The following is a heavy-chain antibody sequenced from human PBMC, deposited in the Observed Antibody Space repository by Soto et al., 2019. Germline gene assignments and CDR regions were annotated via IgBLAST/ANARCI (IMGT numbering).Heavy chain of an antibody. CDR1: GFTFSSYA. V-gene: IGHV3-23*01. CDR3: AKDERVRQLAFWFHL. D-gene: IGHD6-6*01. J-gene: IGHJ5*02. Sequence: PGGPLRLSCAASGFTFSSYAMSWVRQASGKGLEWVSAISGSGGSTYYADSVKGRFTISRDNSKNTLYLQMNSLRAEDTAVYYCAKDERVRQLAFWFHLCGQVTLLTVSS. CDR2: ISGSGGST.